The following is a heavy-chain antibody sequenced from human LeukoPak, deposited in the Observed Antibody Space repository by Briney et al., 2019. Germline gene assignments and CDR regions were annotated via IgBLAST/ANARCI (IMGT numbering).Heavy chain of an antibody. CDR2: IYYSGST. CDR3: ASGYYDILTGPWAFDI. CDR1: GGSISSYY. D-gene: IGHD3-9*01. J-gene: IGHJ3*02. V-gene: IGHV4-59*08. Sequence: SETLSLTCTVSGGSISSYYWSWIRQPPEKGLEWIGYIYYSGSTNYNPSLKSRVTISVDTSKNQFSLKLSSVTAADTAVYYCASGYYDILTGPWAFDIWGQGTMVTVSS.